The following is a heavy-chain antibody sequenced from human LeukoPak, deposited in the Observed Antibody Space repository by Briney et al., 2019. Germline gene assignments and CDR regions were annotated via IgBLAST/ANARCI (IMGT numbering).Heavy chain of an antibody. D-gene: IGHD2-15*01. CDR2: IIPIFGTA. J-gene: IGHJ4*02. Sequence: SVKVSCKASGGTFSSYAISWVRQAPGQGLEWMGGIIPIFGTANYAQKFQGRVTITADESTSTAYMELSSLRSEDTAVYYCARDLENCSGGSCYDDYDYWGQGTLVTVSS. CDR1: GGTFSSYA. V-gene: IGHV1-69*13. CDR3: ARDLENCSGGSCYDDYDY.